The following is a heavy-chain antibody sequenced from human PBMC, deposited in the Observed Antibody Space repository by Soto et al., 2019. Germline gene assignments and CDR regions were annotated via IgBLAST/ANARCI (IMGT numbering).Heavy chain of an antibody. CDR2: IIPIFGTA. Sequence: SVNVSCKASGGTFSSYSISWVRQAPGQGLEWMGGIIPIFGTANYAQKFQGRVTITADESTSTAYMELSSLRSEDTAVYYCARDPRDMATILGYYGMDVWGQGTTVTFSS. D-gene: IGHD5-12*01. J-gene: IGHJ6*02. V-gene: IGHV1-69*13. CDR1: GGTFSSYS. CDR3: ARDPRDMATILGYYGMDV.